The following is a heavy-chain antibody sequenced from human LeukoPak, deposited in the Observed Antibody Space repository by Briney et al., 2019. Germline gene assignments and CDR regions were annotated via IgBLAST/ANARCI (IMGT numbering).Heavy chain of an antibody. CDR1: GFTFSSYA. CDR2: ISGSGGST. CDR3: AKDWFSRPDVRYSSGPPLYFDY. J-gene: IGHJ4*02. V-gene: IGHV3-23*01. Sequence: GGSLRLSCAASGFTFSSYAMSWVRQAPGKGLEWVSAISGSGGSTYYADSVKGRFTISRDNSKNTLYLQMNSLRAEDTAVYYCAKDWFSRPDVRYSSGPPLYFDYWGQGTLVTVSS. D-gene: IGHD6-19*01.